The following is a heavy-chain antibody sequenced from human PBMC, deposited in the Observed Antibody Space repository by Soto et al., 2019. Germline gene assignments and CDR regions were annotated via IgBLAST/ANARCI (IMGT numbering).Heavy chain of an antibody. Sequence: SETLSLTCTVSGGSVSSGSYYWSWIRQPPGKGLEWIGHIYYSGSTNYNPSLKSRVTISVDTSKNQFSLKLSSVTAADTAVYHCARDHMARGVINWFDPWGQGTLVTVSS. D-gene: IGHD3-10*01. CDR1: GGSVSSGSYY. J-gene: IGHJ5*02. V-gene: IGHV4-61*01. CDR2: IYYSGST. CDR3: ARDHMARGVINWFDP.